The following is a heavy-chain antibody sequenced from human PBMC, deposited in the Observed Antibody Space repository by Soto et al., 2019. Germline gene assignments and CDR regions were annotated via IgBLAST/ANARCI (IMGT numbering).Heavy chain of an antibody. CDR2: IDPSDSYT. V-gene: IGHV5-10-1*01. D-gene: IGHD3-3*01. J-gene: IGHJ5*02. CDR3: ARSIRFLEWFPMGWFDP. Sequence: PGESLKISCKGSGYSFTSYWISWVRQMPGKGLEWMGRIDPSDSYTNYSPSFQGHVTISADKSISTAYLQWSSLKASDTAMYYCARSIRFLEWFPMGWFDPWGQGTLVTVS. CDR1: GYSFTSYW.